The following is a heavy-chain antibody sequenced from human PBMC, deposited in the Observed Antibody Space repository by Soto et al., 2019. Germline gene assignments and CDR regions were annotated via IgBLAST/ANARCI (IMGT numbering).Heavy chain of an antibody. Sequence: PGGSLRLSCAASGFNFSSYWMHWVRQAPGKGLVWVSRINSDGSSTSYADSVKGRFTISRDNAKNTLYLQMNSLRAEDTAVYYCARDDYDILTGYYSDNWFDPWGQGTLVTVSS. V-gene: IGHV3-74*01. CDR1: GFNFSSYW. CDR3: ARDDYDILTGYYSDNWFDP. CDR2: INSDGSST. J-gene: IGHJ5*02. D-gene: IGHD3-9*01.